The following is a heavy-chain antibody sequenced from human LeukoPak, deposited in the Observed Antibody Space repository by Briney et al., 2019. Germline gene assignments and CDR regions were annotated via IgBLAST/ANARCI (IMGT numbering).Heavy chain of an antibody. V-gene: IGHV4-59*01. D-gene: IGHD3-10*01. CDR1: GGSINNYY. J-gene: IGHJ4*02. CDR2: IYYSGST. Sequence: SETLSLTCTVSGGSINNYYWSWIRQPPGQGLEYIGYIYYSGSTNYNPSLKSRVTISVDTSKNQFSLKLSSVTAADTAVYYCARDPPGSGSYLDYWGQGNLVTVS. CDR3: ARDPPGSGSYLDY.